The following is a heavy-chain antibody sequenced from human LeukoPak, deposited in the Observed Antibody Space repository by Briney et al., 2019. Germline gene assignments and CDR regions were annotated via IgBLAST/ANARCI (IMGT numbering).Heavy chain of an antibody. CDR3: ARDLYPGY. J-gene: IGHJ4*02. V-gene: IGHV3-64*04. D-gene: IGHD3-16*01. CDR1: GFNFNYYG. CDR2: ISKNGGST. Sequence: GGSLRLSCAASGFNFNYYGMHWVRQAPGKGLEHVSAISKNGGSTYYANSLKGRFTISRDNAKNSLYLQMNSLRAEDTAVYYCARDLYPGYWGQGTLVTVSS.